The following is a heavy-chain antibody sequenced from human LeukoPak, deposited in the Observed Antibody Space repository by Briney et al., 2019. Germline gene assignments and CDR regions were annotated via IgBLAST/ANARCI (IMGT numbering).Heavy chain of an antibody. CDR1: GGSISSSSYY. J-gene: IGHJ6*03. Sequence: SETLSLTCTVSGGSISSSSYYWGWIRQPPGKGLEWIGSIYYSGSTYYNPSLKSRVTISVDTSKNQFSLKLSSVTAADTAVYYCARDSGAGQLPYYYYYMDVWGKGTTVTVSS. CDR2: IYYSGST. D-gene: IGHD2-2*01. V-gene: IGHV4-39*07. CDR3: ARDSGAGQLPYYYYYMDV.